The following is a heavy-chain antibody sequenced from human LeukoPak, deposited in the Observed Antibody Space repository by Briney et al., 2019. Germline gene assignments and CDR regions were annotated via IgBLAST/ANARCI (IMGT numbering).Heavy chain of an antibody. V-gene: IGHV2-5*02. CDR3: AHSGILAAAGIFDY. J-gene: IGHJ4*02. CDR2: IYWDADK. D-gene: IGHD6-13*01. CDR1: GFSLSTSGVG. Sequence: SGPTLVKPTQTLTLTCTFSGFSLSTSGVGVGWIRQPPGKALEWLALIYWDADKRYSPSLKSRLSITKATSQHQLALTMPNMDPVDTATYYCAHSGILAAAGIFDYWGQGALVPVSS.